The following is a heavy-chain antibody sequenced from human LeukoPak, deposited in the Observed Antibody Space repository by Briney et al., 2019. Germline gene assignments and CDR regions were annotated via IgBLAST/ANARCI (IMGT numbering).Heavy chain of an antibody. Sequence: PGGSLRLSCAGSGFTFSSHSMNWVRQAPGKGLEWVSSIISSSRYIYYADSVKGRFTISRDNAQNSLYLQMNSLRAEDTAVYYCARKIQNAFDIWGQGTMVTVSS. CDR1: GFTFSSHS. D-gene: IGHD5-18*01. J-gene: IGHJ3*02. CDR2: IISSSRYI. V-gene: IGHV3-21*01. CDR3: ARKIQNAFDI.